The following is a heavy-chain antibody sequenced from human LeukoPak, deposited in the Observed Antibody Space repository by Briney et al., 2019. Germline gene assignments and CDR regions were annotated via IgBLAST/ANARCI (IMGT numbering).Heavy chain of an antibody. D-gene: IGHD2-2*01. V-gene: IGHV3-30*02. J-gene: IGHJ4*02. Sequence: GGSLRLSCAASGFTSSSYGMHWVRQAPGKGLEWVAFIRYDGSNKYYADSVKGRFTISRDNSKNTLYLQMNSLRAEDTAVYYCAKDGDQLTTFDYWGQGTLVTVSS. CDR2: IRYDGSNK. CDR1: GFTSSSYG. CDR3: AKDGDQLTTFDY.